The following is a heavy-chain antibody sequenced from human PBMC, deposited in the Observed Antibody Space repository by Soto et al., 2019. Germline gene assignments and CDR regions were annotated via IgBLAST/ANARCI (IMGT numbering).Heavy chain of an antibody. Sequence: ASVKVSCKASGFTFTSSAVQWVRQARGQRLEWIGWIVVGSGNTNYAQKFQERVTITRDMSTSTAYMELSSLRSEDTAVYYCAASLGEGGYDSSYYYYGMDVWGQGTTLTVSS. D-gene: IGHD5-12*01. V-gene: IGHV1-58*01. CDR3: AASLGEGGYDSSYYYYGMDV. CDR2: IVVGSGNT. CDR1: GFTFTSSA. J-gene: IGHJ6*02.